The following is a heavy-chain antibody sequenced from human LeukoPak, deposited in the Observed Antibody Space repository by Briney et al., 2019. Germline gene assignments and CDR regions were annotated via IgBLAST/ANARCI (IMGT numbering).Heavy chain of an antibody. D-gene: IGHD4-17*01. J-gene: IGHJ4*02. CDR3: ARHDYGDSNFDY. Sequence: SQTLSLTCAISGDSVSSNSAAWNWIRQSPSGGLEWLGRTYYRFKWYNDYAVSVKSRITINADTFRNQFSLQLNSVTPEDTAVYYCARHDYGDSNFDYWGQGALVTVSS. CDR1: GDSVSSNSAA. V-gene: IGHV6-1*01. CDR2: TYYRFKWYN.